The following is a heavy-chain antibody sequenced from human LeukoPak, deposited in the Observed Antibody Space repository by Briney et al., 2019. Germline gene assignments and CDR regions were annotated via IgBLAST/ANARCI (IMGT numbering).Heavy chain of an antibody. CDR3: AKDLKLYSKSYRNWFDP. Sequence: GGSLRLSCEASGFTFSNYAMSWVRQAPGKGLECVSVISYTGDRTYYADSVKGRFTISRDNAKNTLYLQMNSLGAEDTAVYYCAKDLKLYSKSYRNWFDPWGQGTLVTVSS. J-gene: IGHJ5*02. D-gene: IGHD3-16*02. CDR1: GFTFSNYA. V-gene: IGHV3-23*01. CDR2: ISYTGDRT.